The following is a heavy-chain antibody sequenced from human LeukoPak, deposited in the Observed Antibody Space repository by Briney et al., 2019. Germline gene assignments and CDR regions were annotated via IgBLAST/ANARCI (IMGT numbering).Heavy chain of an antibody. J-gene: IGHJ4*02. Sequence: PSETLSLTCTVSGGSISSGNYFWGWIRQPPGKGLEWIGSIYYSGSTYDNPSLKSRVTISVDTSKNQFSLKLSSVTAADTAVYYCARVTYYYDSSGYYYLPAFDYWGQGTLVTVSS. CDR2: IYYSGST. V-gene: IGHV4-39*07. D-gene: IGHD3-22*01. CDR1: GGSISSGNYF. CDR3: ARVTYYYDSSGYYYLPAFDY.